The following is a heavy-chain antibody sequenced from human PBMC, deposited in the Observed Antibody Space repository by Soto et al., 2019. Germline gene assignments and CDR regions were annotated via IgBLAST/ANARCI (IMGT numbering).Heavy chain of an antibody. V-gene: IGHV4-31*03. J-gene: IGHJ6*02. CDR1: GGSISSGGYY. D-gene: IGHD4-17*01. Sequence: SETLSLTCTVSGGSISSGGYYWSWIRQHPGKGLEWIGYIYYSGSTYYNPSLKSRATISVDTSKNQFSLKLSPVTAADTAVYYCARGSEDYSDAYYYYGMDVWGQGTTVTVSS. CDR3: ARGSEDYSDAYYYYGMDV. CDR2: IYYSGST.